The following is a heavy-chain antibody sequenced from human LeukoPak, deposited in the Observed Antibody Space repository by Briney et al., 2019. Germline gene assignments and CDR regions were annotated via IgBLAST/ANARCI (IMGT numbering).Heavy chain of an antibody. V-gene: IGHV4-38-2*02. CDR1: GYSISSGYY. J-gene: IGHJ4*02. D-gene: IGHD6-13*01. Sequence: SETLSLTCTVSGYSISSGYYWGWIRQPPGKGLEWIGSIYHSGSTYYNPSLKSRVTISVDTSKNQFSLKLSSVTAADTAVYYCARGVIATGGNDFDYWGQGTLVTVSS. CDR2: IYHSGST. CDR3: ARGVIATGGNDFDY.